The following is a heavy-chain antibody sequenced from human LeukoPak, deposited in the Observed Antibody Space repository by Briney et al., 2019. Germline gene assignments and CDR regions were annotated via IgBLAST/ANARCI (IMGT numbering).Heavy chain of an antibody. Sequence: SQTLSLTCAISGDSVSSNSGAWHWIRQSPSRGLEWLGRTYYRSKWYNDYAVSVKSRIIVNPDTSKNQFSLQLNSVTPEDTAVYYCARGEGFIVGATAAEYFQHWGQGTLVTVSS. D-gene: IGHD1-26*01. V-gene: IGHV6-1*01. CDR1: GDSVSSNSGA. J-gene: IGHJ1*01. CDR3: ARGEGFIVGATAAEYFQH. CDR2: TYYRSKWYN.